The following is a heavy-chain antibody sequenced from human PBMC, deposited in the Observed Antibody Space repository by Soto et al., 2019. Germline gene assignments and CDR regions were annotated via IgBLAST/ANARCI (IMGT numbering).Heavy chain of an antibody. CDR2: VIPIFTSA. CDR3: ATTTGATYILHVMDV. J-gene: IGHJ6*01. D-gene: IGHD4-17*01. V-gene: IGHV1-69*01. Sequence: QVQLVQSGAEVKTPGSSVKVSCKASGGSFNSHAFSWVRQAPGQGLEWLGGVIPIFTSANYAQKFQGRVTITADESSSTIYMELSSLTPEDTASYYCATTTGATYILHVMDVWWPGTSGTVSS. CDR1: GGSFNSHA.